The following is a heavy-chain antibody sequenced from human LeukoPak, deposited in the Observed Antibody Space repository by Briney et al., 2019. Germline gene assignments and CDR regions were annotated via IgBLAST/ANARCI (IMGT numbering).Heavy chain of an antibody. D-gene: IGHD3-22*01. CDR3: AREGHYDSSGYYLF. J-gene: IGHJ4*02. Sequence: GGPLRLSCTASGFTFSSYWMHWVRQAPGKGLVWVSRINSDGSSTSYADSVKGRFTISRDNAKNTLYLQMNGLRAEDTAVYYCAREGHYDSSGYYLFWGQGTLVTVSS. CDR2: INSDGSST. V-gene: IGHV3-74*01. CDR1: GFTFSSYW.